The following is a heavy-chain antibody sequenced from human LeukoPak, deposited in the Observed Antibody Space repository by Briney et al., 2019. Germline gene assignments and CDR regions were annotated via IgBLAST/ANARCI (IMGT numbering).Heavy chain of an antibody. Sequence: PGRSLRLSCAASGFTFSSYEMNWVRQAPGKGLEWVSYISSSGSTIYYADSVKGRFTISRDNAKNSLYLQMNSLRAEDTAVYYCARSLDSEYFQHWGQGTLVTVSS. CDR1: GFTFSSYE. CDR2: ISSSGSTI. V-gene: IGHV3-48*03. CDR3: ARSLDSEYFQH. J-gene: IGHJ1*01.